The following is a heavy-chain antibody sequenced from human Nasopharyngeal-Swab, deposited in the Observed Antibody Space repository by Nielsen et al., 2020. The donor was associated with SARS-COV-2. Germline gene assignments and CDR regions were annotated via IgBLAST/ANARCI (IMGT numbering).Heavy chain of an antibody. CDR3: ARLPSAWGRRDFDY. CDR1: GFTFSTYS. CDR2: ISSSVSYI. V-gene: IGHV3-21*06. Sequence: GGSLRLSCAASGFTFSTYSMIWVRQAPAKGLEWVSWISSSVSYIYYADSVKGRFTIFRDNAKNALYLQMSSLRAEDTAVYYCARLPSAWGRRDFDYWGQGTLVTVSS. D-gene: IGHD6-19*01. J-gene: IGHJ4*02.